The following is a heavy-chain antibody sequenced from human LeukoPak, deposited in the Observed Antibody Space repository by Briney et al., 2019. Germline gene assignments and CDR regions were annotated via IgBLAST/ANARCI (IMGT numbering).Heavy chain of an antibody. CDR1: GFRFDEYG. CDR3: ARRSFAAMAGPENY. J-gene: IGHJ4*01. Sequence: GGSLRLSCVASGFRFDEYGMTWVRQAPGKGLEWVAGITWDGGSIGYADSVKGRFTISRDNAKNSVYLQINSLRAEDTALYHCARRSFAAMAGPENYWGQGTLVTVSS. CDR2: ITWDGGSI. D-gene: IGHD6-19*01. V-gene: IGHV3-20*01.